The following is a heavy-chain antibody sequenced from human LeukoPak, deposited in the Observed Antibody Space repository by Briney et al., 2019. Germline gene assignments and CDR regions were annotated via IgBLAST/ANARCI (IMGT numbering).Heavy chain of an antibody. V-gene: IGHV1-69*13. Sequence: GASVKVSCKASGYTFTGYYMHWVRQAPGQGLEWMGGIIPIFGTANYAQKFQGRVTITADESTSTAHMELSSLRSEDTAVYYCARDGYYGSGSYGFNYWGQGTLVTVSS. CDR2: IIPIFGTA. D-gene: IGHD3-10*01. CDR1: GYTFTGYY. J-gene: IGHJ4*02. CDR3: ARDGYYGSGSYGFNY.